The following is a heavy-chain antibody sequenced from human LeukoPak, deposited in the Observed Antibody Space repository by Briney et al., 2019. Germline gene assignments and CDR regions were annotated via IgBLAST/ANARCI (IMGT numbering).Heavy chain of an antibody. J-gene: IGHJ4*02. V-gene: IGHV3-23*01. CDR1: GFTFSSFG. Sequence: GGSLRLSCAASGFTFSSFGMSWVRQAPGKGLEWVSAISGSGGSTYYADSVQGRFTISRDNSKTTLYLQMNSLTAEDTAVYYCAKAGYSSSCKDWGQGTLVTVSS. D-gene: IGHD6-13*01. CDR3: AKAGYSSSCKD. CDR2: ISGSGGST.